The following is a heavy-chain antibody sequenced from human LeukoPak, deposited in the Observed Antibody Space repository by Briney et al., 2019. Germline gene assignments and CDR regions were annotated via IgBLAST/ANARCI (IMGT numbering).Heavy chain of an antibody. CDR3: ARGYCSSTRCYIDY. V-gene: IGHV4-59*01. J-gene: IGHJ4*02. CDR2: IYYSGST. Sequence: SETLSLTCTVSGGSISSYYWSWIRQPPGKGLEWIGYIYYSGSTNYNPSLKSRVTMSVDTSKNQFSLKLSSVTAADTAVYYCARGYCSSTRCYIDYWGQGTLVTVSS. CDR1: GGSISSYY. D-gene: IGHD2-2*02.